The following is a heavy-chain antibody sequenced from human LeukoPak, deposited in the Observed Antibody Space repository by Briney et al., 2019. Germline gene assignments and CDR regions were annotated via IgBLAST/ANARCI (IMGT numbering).Heavy chain of an antibody. CDR2: IIPILGIA. J-gene: IGHJ5*02. CDR1: GGTFSSYA. D-gene: IGHD6-6*01. V-gene: IGHV1-69*04. Sequence: GASVKVSCKASGGTFSSYAISWVRQAPGQGLEWMGRIIPILGIANYAQKFQGRVTITADKSTSTAYMELSSLRSEDTAVYYCASEYSSSKRNWFDPWGQGTLVTVSS. CDR3: ASEYSSSKRNWFDP.